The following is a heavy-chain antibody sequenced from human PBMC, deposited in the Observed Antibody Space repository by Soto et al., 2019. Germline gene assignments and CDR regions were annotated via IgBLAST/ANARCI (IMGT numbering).Heavy chain of an antibody. CDR1: GFTFNKYT. CDR3: VRAHFSYRTCGSCEVDYYQNRVA. Sequence: EVQVLESGGGLVQSGGSLRLSCAASGFTFNKYTMTWVRQAPGKGLEWVSSISGSGGTTYYADSVKGRFTISRDNSKNTVVLPMTSLRVELTAVYYCVRAHFSYRTCGSCEVDYYQNRVAWGKGTTVDVSS. J-gene: IGHJ6*03. V-gene: IGHV3-23*01. D-gene: IGHD2-15*01. CDR2: ISGSGGTT.